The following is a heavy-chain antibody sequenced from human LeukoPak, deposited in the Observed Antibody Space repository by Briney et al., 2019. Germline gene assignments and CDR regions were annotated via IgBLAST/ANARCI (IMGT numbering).Heavy chain of an antibody. CDR1: GFTFSSYG. Sequence: GGSLRLSCAASGFTFSSYGMHWVRQAPGKGLEWVAVISYDGSNKYYADSVKGRFTISRDNSKNTLYLQMNSLRAEDTAVYYCAKGYYDFWSGHFDYWGQGTLATVSS. CDR3: AKGYYDFWSGHFDY. J-gene: IGHJ4*02. CDR2: ISYDGSNK. V-gene: IGHV3-30*18. D-gene: IGHD3-3*01.